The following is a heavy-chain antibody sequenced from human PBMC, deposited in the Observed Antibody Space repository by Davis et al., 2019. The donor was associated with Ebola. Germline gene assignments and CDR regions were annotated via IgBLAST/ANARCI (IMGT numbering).Heavy chain of an antibody. CDR2: ISYDGSNK. CDR1: GFTFSSYA. Sequence: GEFLKISCAASGFTFSSYAMHWVRQAPGKGLEWVAVISYDGSNKYYADSVKGRFTISRDNSKNTLYLQMNSLRAEDTAVYYCARGYYYGMDVWGQGTTVTVSS. V-gene: IGHV3-30-3*01. CDR3: ARGYYYGMDV. J-gene: IGHJ6*02.